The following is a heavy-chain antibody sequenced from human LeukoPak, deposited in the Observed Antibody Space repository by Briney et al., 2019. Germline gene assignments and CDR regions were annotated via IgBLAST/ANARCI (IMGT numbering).Heavy chain of an antibody. V-gene: IGHV3-30*18. Sequence: GGSLRLSCAASGFTFSSYAMHWVRQAPGKGLEWVAVISYDGSNKYYTDSVKGRFTISRDNSKNTLYLQMNSLRAEDMAVYYCAKSSSYYDSRGYYSPDYFDYWGQGTLVTVSS. J-gene: IGHJ4*02. CDR1: GFTFSSYA. D-gene: IGHD3-22*01. CDR3: AKSSSYYDSRGYYSPDYFDY. CDR2: ISYDGSNK.